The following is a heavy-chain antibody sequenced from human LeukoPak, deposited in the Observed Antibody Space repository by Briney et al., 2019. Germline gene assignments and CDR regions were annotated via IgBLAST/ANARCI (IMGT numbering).Heavy chain of an antibody. CDR2: INPSGGST. CDR1: GYTFTSYY. Sequence: ASVKVSCKASGYTFTSYYMHWVRQAPGQGLEWMGIINPSGGSTSYAQKFQGRVTMTRDTSTSTAYMELSSLRSEDTAVYYCARVKPNYYDSSAYGTFDTWGQGTMVTVSS. V-gene: IGHV1-46*01. D-gene: IGHD3-22*01. J-gene: IGHJ3*02. CDR3: ARVKPNYYDSSAYGTFDT.